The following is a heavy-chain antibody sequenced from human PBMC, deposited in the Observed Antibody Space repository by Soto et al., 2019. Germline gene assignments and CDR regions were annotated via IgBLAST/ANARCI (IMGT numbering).Heavy chain of an antibody. CDR3: ARVTGP. CDR1: GGSITRCCYY. V-gene: IGHV4-31*03. Sequence: SGTLSLTCTVSGGSITRCCYYWSWIRQHPGKGLEWIGYIYYSGSTYYNPSLKSRVTISVDTSKNQFSLKLSSVTAADTAVYSCARVTGPWGQGTLVTVS. CDR2: IYYSGST. J-gene: IGHJ5*02.